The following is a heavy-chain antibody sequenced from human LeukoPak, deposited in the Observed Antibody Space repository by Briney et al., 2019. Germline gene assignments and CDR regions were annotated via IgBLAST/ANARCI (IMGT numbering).Heavy chain of an antibody. J-gene: IGHJ4*02. CDR1: GFTVGSNY. Sequence: GGSLRLSCAASGFTVGSNYMSWVRQAPGKGLEWVSLIYSAGSTYYADSVKGRFTISRDNSKNTLYLQMNSLRAEDTAVYYCARGHYDILTGYLSPDGPHFDYWGQGILVTVSS. V-gene: IGHV3-66*01. D-gene: IGHD3-9*01. CDR2: IYSAGST. CDR3: ARGHYDILTGYLSPDGPHFDY.